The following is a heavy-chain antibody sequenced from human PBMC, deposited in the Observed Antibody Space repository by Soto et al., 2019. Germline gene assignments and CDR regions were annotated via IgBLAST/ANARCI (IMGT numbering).Heavy chain of an antibody. CDR3: ATWHEREHAYDV. J-gene: IGHJ3*01. D-gene: IGHD1-1*01. V-gene: IGHV3-53*01. CDR2: LYDLDGS. CDR1: GFTISGKKY. Sequence: DVQLVESGGGLIQPGESLRPSCAAFGFTISGKKYVAWVRQAPGKGLEWASALYDLDGSFYAASVKGRFTTSSDSSKTTVYLQMNDLRPDDTAVYYCATWHEREHAYDVWGQGTTVTVSS.